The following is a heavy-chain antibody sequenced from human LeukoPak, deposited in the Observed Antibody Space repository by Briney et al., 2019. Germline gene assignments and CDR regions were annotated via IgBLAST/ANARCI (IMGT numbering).Heavy chain of an antibody. Sequence: SCKASGYTFTGYYMHWVRQAPGKVLAWVAVISYDGSNKYYADSVKGRFTISRDNSKNTLYLQMNSLRAEDTAVYYCAKNMVRGVIDLDYWGQGTLVTVSS. CDR1: GYTFTGYY. CDR2: ISYDGSNK. CDR3: AKNMVRGVIDLDY. V-gene: IGHV3-30*18. D-gene: IGHD3-10*01. J-gene: IGHJ4*02.